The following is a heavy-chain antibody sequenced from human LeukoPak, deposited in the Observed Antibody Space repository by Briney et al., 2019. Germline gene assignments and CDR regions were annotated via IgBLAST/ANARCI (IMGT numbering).Heavy chain of an antibody. J-gene: IGHJ6*03. Sequence: ASVTVSCTASGYTFTSYDINWVRQAPGQGLEWMGWMNPNSGNTGYAQKFQGRVTMTRNTSISTAYMELSSLRSEDTAVYYCARGRLTPDYYYYMDVWGKGTTVTVSS. CDR2: MNPNSGNT. V-gene: IGHV1-8*01. CDR1: GYTFTSYD. CDR3: ARGRLTPDYYYYMDV. D-gene: IGHD4/OR15-4a*01.